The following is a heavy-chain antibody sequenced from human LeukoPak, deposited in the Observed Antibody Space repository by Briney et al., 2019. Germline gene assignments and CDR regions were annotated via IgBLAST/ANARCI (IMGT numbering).Heavy chain of an antibody. CDR1: GGSISSSTYY. Sequence: PSETLSLTCTVSGGSISSSTYYWSWIRQPPGKGLEWIGEINHSGSTNYNPSLKSRVTISVDTSKNQFSLKLSSVTAADTAVYYCARGISTVVTHTFDYWGQGTLVTVSS. CDR3: ARGISTVVTHTFDY. CDR2: INHSGST. V-gene: IGHV4-39*07. J-gene: IGHJ4*02. D-gene: IGHD4-23*01.